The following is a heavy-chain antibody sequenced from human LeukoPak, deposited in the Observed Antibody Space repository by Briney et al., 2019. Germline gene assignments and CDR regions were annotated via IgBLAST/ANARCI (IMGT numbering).Heavy chain of an antibody. CDR2: ISYDGSNK. Sequence: PGRSLRLSCAASGFTFSSYGMHWVRQAPGKGLEWVAVISYDGSNKYYADSVKGRLTISRDNSKNTLYLQMNSLRAEDTAVYYCAKDRHDSSGYYPFDYWGQGTLVTVSS. V-gene: IGHV3-30*18. D-gene: IGHD3-22*01. CDR3: AKDRHDSSGYYPFDY. J-gene: IGHJ4*02. CDR1: GFTFSSYG.